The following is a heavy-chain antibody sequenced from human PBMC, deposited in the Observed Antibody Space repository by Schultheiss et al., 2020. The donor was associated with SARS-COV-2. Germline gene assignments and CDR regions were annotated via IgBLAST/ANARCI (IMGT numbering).Heavy chain of an antibody. CDR3: ARTDRGHGMDV. Sequence: GGSLRLSCAASGFTFSSYGMHWVRKAPGKGLEWVAVIWYDGSNKYYADSLNGRFTIARDSAKSSVYLQMDSLGAEDTAVYYCARTDRGHGMDVWGQGTTVTVSS. V-gene: IGHV3-33*08. CDR2: IWYDGSNK. CDR1: GFTFSSYG. J-gene: IGHJ6*02.